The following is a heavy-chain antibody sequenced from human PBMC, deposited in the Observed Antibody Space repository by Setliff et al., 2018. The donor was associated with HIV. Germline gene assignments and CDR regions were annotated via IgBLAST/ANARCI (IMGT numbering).Heavy chain of an antibody. CDR3: AHNHLAVAGSHYFDY. Sequence: SGPTREPTQTLTLTCTFSGFSLSTSGVGVGWIRQPPGKALEWLALIYWDADKRYSPSLKNRLTITKDTSKNQVPLTMTNMDPLDTATYYCAHNHLAVAGSHYFDYWGQGTLVTVS. D-gene: IGHD6-19*01. J-gene: IGHJ4*02. CDR2: IYWDADK. V-gene: IGHV2-5*02. CDR1: GFSLSTSGVG.